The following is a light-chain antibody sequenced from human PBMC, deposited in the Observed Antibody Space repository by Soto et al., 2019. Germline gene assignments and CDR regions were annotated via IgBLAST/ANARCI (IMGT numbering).Light chain of an antibody. CDR1: SSDVGSYIF. J-gene: IGLJ1*01. Sequence: QSVLTQPASVSGSPGQSIAISCTGTSSDVGSYIFVSWYQQHPGKGPKLMIYEVSKRPSGVSDRFSGSKSGNTASLTISGLQADDEADYYCSSYAGSSTSPYVFGTGTKLTVL. CDR3: SSYAGSSTSPYV. V-gene: IGLV2-23*02. CDR2: EVS.